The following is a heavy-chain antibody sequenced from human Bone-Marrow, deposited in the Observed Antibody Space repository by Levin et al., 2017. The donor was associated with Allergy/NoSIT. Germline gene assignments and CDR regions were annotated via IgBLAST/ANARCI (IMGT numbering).Heavy chain of an antibody. Sequence: ASVKVSCKASGYTFSDYYIHWVRQAPGQGLEWMGWINPKSGGTNFAPKFQGRVTMTRDTSFTTAYMHLSSLRSDDTAVYFCAKVRREIAVGVAATDWWSFDSWGQGTLVTVSS. CDR2: INPKSGGT. CDR1: GYTFSDYY. CDR3: AKVRREIAVGVAATDWWSFDS. J-gene: IGHJ4*02. D-gene: IGHD2-15*01. V-gene: IGHV1-2*02.